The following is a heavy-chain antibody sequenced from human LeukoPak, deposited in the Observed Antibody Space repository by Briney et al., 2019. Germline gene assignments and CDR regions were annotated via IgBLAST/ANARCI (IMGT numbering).Heavy chain of an antibody. CDR1: GYTFTSYY. J-gene: IGHJ5*02. D-gene: IGHD3-9*01. V-gene: IGHV1-46*01. CDR3: ARAQEGTYYDILTGYYREIGSRFDP. Sequence: ASVKVSCKASGYTFTSYYMHWVRQAPGQGLEWMGIINPSGGSTSYAQKFQGRVTMTRDTSTSTVYTELSSLRSEDTAVYYCARAQEGTYYDILTGYYREIGSRFDPWGQGTLVTVSS. CDR2: INPSGGST.